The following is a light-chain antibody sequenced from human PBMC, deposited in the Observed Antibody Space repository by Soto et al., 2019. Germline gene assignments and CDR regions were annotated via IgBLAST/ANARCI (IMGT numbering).Light chain of an antibody. CDR1: QSVSSN. CDR3: QQYNNWPPMA. Sequence: EIVMTQSPATLSVSPGERATLSCRASQSVSSNLAWYQQKPGQAPRLLIYGASPRATGIPARFSGSGSGTEFILTISSLQSEDFAVYYSQQYNNWPPMAFGKGTEVEIK. J-gene: IGKJ1*01. V-gene: IGKV3-15*01. CDR2: GAS.